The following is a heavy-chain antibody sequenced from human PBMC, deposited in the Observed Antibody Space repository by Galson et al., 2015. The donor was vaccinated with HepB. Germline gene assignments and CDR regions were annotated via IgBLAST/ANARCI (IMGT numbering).Heavy chain of an antibody. V-gene: IGHV1-69*04. CDR2: VIPVFDIA. D-gene: IGHD5-18*01. CDR3: ATELPGGYGLDP. Sequence: SVKVSCKASGGTFSSYTFSWVRQAPGQGLEWMGRVIPVFDIANYAQKFQGRVTITADKSTSTAYMEVSRLRYEDTAVYYCATELPGGYGLDPWGQGTLVIGSS. J-gene: IGHJ5*02. CDR1: GGTFSSYT.